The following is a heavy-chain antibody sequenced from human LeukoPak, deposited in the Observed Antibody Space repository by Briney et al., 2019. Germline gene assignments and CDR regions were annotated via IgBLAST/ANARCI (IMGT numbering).Heavy chain of an antibody. CDR1: GGSISSSSYY. Sequence: SETLSLTCTVSGGSISSSSYYWGWIRQPPGKGLEWIGSIYYSGSTYYNPSLKSRVTISLDKSENQVSLKLSSVTAADTAVYYCTGGSSGYFDYWGQGTLVTVSS. J-gene: IGHJ4*02. CDR2: IYYSGST. V-gene: IGHV4-39*07. D-gene: IGHD3-22*01. CDR3: TGGSSGYFDY.